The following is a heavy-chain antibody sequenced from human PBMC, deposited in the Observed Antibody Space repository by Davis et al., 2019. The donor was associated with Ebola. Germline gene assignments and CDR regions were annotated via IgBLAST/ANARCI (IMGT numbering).Heavy chain of an antibody. D-gene: IGHD2-15*01. CDR1: GGSISSNNIY. Sequence: PSETLSLTCTVSGGSISSNNIYWGWIRQPPGKALEWIGSIYYSGTTYYNPSLESRVTISVDTSTEQFSLKLNSVTAADTAVYYCAREVAYVSYFDYWGQGTLVTVSS. CDR2: IYYSGTT. CDR3: AREVAYVSYFDY. J-gene: IGHJ4*02. V-gene: IGHV4-39*02.